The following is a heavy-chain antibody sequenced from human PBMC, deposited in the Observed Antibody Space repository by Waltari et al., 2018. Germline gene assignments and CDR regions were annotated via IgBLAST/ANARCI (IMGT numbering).Heavy chain of an antibody. CDR1: GYSISSGYY. CDR3: ARGEASSGLDY. D-gene: IGHD6-19*01. CDR2: IYHSGST. Sequence: QVQLQESGPGLVKPSETLSLTCAVSGYSISSGYYWGWIRQPPGKGLEWIGSIYHSGSTYYKPSLKSRVTISVDTSKNQFSLKLSSVTAADTAVYYCARGEASSGLDYWGQGTLVTVSS. J-gene: IGHJ4*02. V-gene: IGHV4-38-2*01.